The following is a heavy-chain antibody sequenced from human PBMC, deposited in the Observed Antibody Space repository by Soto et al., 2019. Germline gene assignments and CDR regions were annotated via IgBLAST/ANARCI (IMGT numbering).Heavy chain of an antibody. J-gene: IGHJ4*02. CDR3: ARGVAPYYFDY. Sequence: APVKVASKASGYPLTIYAVHLVRQAPGQRLEWMGWINAGNGNTKYSQKFQGRVTITRDTSASTAYMELSSLRSEDTAVYYCARGVAPYYFDYWGQGTLVTVSS. D-gene: IGHD2-15*01. CDR1: GYPLTIYA. CDR2: INAGNGNT. V-gene: IGHV1-3*01.